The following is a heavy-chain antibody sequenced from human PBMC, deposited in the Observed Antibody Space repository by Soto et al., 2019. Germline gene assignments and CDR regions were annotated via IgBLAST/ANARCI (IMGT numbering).Heavy chain of an antibody. Sequence: PSETLSLTCAVSGGSISGSYDYWAWLRQSPGKGPEWIGSVFYTGFTSYNPSLESRVSVSVDTSKIQFSLKLSAVTAADTAVYYCATSQKGYNWNYFDHWGQGALVTVSS. CDR2: VFYTGFT. D-gene: IGHD1-20*01. V-gene: IGHV4-39*01. CDR3: ATSQKGYNWNYFDH. CDR1: GGSISGSYDY. J-gene: IGHJ4*02.